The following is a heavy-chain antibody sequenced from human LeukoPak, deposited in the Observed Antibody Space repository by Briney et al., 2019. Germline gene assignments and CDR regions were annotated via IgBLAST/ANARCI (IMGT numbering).Heavy chain of an antibody. J-gene: IGHJ4*02. Sequence: SETLSLTCTVSGGSISTYYWSWIRQPAGKGLEWIGRIYMRGRTNYNPSLQSRVTMSVDTSKNQFSLKLRSVTDADTAVYYCARETSDTAMVSYYFDQWGQGTLVTVSS. CDR1: GGSISTYY. V-gene: IGHV4-4*07. D-gene: IGHD5-18*01. CDR2: IYMRGRT. CDR3: ARETSDTAMVSYYFDQ.